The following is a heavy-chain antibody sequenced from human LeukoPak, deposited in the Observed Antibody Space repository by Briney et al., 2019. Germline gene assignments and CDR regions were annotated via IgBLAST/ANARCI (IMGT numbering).Heavy chain of an antibody. J-gene: IGHJ3*02. V-gene: IGHV1-69*05. CDR2: IIPIFGTA. Sequence: ASVKVSCKASGGTFSSYAISWVRQAPGQGLEWMGGIIPIFGTANYAQKFQGRVTITTDESTSTAYMELSSLRSEDTAVYYCARKITIFGVATEAFDIWGQGTMVTVSS. CDR3: ARKITIFGVATEAFDI. D-gene: IGHD3-3*01. CDR1: GGTFSSYA.